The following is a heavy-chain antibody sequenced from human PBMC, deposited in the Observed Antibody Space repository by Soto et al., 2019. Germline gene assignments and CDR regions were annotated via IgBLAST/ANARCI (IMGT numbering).Heavy chain of an antibody. CDR2: MTGSGDRT. CDR1: GLPFRSYA. J-gene: IGHJ4*02. V-gene: IGHV3-23*01. Sequence: GGSLRLSCAASGLPFRSYAMMWVRKAPGKGLEWVPSMTGSGDRTRYADSVSGRFSISRDNSKNTLFLQMNSLRVEDTAIYYCAKDVISVATIAFDYWGPGTLVTVSS. D-gene: IGHD5-12*01. CDR3: AKDVISVATIAFDY.